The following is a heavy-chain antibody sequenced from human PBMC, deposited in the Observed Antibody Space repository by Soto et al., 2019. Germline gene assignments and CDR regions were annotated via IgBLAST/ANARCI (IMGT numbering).Heavy chain of an antibody. CDR3: ATSFRYFDN. Sequence: EVQLLESGGGLVLPGGSLRLSCAGSRFTPTTTPLSWVRQHPGKGLEWVTTISGTASRTYYVDSVKGRFFISRDNSKNTVTLQMNNLTVDDTAVYYCATSFRYFDNWGQGTRVTVSS. D-gene: IGHD3-9*01. J-gene: IGHJ4*02. V-gene: IGHV3-23*01. CDR2: ISGTASRT. CDR1: RFTPTTTP.